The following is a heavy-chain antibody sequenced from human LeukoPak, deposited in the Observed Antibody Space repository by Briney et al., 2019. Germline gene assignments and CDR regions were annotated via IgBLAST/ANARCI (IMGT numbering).Heavy chain of an antibody. Sequence: GGSPRLSCAASGFTFSDYYMSWIRQAPGKGLEWVSYISSSGSTIYYADSVKGRFTISRDNAKNSLYLQMNSLRAEDTAVYYCARVAIFGVAKYYFDYWGQGTLVTVSS. CDR3: ARVAIFGVAKYYFDY. CDR2: ISSSGSTI. V-gene: IGHV3-11*01. D-gene: IGHD3-3*01. J-gene: IGHJ4*02. CDR1: GFTFSDYY.